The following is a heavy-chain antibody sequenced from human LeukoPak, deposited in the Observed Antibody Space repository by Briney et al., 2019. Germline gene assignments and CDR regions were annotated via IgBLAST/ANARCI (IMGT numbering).Heavy chain of an antibody. CDR3: ARTAVLRYFDWSSIGFDY. V-gene: IGHV4-30-4*08. CDR1: GGSISSGDYY. D-gene: IGHD3-9*01. Sequence: PSGTLSLTCTVSGGSISSGDYYWSWIRQPPGKGLEWIGYIYYSGSTYYNPSLKSRVTISVDTSKNQFSLKLSSVTAADTAVYYCARTAVLRYFDWSSIGFDYWGQGTLVTVSS. J-gene: IGHJ4*02. CDR2: IYYSGST.